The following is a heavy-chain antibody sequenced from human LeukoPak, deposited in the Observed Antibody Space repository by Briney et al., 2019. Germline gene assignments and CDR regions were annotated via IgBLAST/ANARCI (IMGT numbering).Heavy chain of an antibody. Sequence: ASVKVSCKASGYTFTRYDVNWVRQATGQGLEWMGWMNPNSGNTGYAQKFQGRVTMTRNTSISTAYMELSSLRSEDTAVYYCARILTRSAVTRFGYWGQGTLVTVSS. J-gene: IGHJ4*02. CDR1: GYTFTRYD. CDR3: ARILTRSAVTRFGY. V-gene: IGHV1-8*01. CDR2: MNPNSGNT. D-gene: IGHD4-17*01.